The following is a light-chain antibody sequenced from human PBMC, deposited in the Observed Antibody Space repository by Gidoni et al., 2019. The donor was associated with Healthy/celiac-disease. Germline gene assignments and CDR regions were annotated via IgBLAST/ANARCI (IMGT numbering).Light chain of an antibody. J-gene: IGKJ5*01. Sequence: ERVMTQSPATLSVSPGERATLPCRASQSVSGNLAWYQQKPGQAPRRLIYGASTRATGVPARFSGSGSGTEFTLTISSLQSEDFAVYYCQQYNNWPITFGQXTRLEIK. CDR1: QSVSGN. V-gene: IGKV3-15*01. CDR3: QQYNNWPIT. CDR2: GAS.